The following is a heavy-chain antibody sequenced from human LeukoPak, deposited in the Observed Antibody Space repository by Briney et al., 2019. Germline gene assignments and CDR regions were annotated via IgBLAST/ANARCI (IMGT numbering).Heavy chain of an antibody. J-gene: IGHJ4*02. CDR2: FDPEDGET. CDR1: GYTLTELS. Sequence: GASVKVSCKVSGYTLTELSMHWVRQAPGKGLEWVGGFDPEDGETIYAQKFQGRVTMTEDTSTDTAYMELSSLRSEDTAVYYCATGPLTGYYIDYWGQGTLVTVSS. V-gene: IGHV1-24*01. D-gene: IGHD3-9*01. CDR3: ATGPLTGYYIDY.